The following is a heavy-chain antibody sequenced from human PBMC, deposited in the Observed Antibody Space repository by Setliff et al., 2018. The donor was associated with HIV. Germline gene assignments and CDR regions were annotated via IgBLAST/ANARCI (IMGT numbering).Heavy chain of an antibody. Sequence: SVKVSCKASGGTFSSYAISWVRQAPGQGLEWMGGIIPIFGTANYAQKFQGRVTITADESTSTAYMELSSLRSEDTAVYYCASARIPTGGVSTSLDYWGQGTQVTVSS. D-gene: IGHD3-3*01. J-gene: IGHJ4*02. V-gene: IGHV1-69*13. CDR1: GGTFSSYA. CDR3: ASARIPTGGVSTSLDY. CDR2: IIPIFGTA.